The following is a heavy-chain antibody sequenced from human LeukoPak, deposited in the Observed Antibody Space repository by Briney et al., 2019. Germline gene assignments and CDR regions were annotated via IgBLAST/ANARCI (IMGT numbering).Heavy chain of an antibody. CDR2: INPNSGGT. CDR3: ARAMVRGKNWFDP. V-gene: IGHV1-2*02. CDR1: GYTFSGFY. J-gene: IGHJ5*02. Sequence: ASVKVSCKASGYTFSGFYIHWVRQAPGQGLEWMGWINPNSGGTNYAQKFQGRVTMTRDTSISTAYMELSRLRSDDTAVYYCARAMVRGKNWFDPWGQGTLVTVSS. D-gene: IGHD3-10*01.